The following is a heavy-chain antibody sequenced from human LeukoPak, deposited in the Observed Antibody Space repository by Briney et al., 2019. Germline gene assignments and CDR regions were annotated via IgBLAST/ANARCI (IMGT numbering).Heavy chain of an antibody. CDR2: ISSASGSI. D-gene: IGHD2-2*01. V-gene: IGHV3-48*04. CDR3: ARLPAYCSSTSCYYDY. J-gene: IGHJ4*02. CDR1: GFTFSGNS. Sequence: QPGGSLRLSCVASGFTFSGNSMNWVRQAPGKGLEWVSYISSASGSIYYADSAKGRFTVSRDNAKNSLFLQMNSLRAEDTAVYYCARLPAYCSSTSCYYDYWGQGTLVTVSS.